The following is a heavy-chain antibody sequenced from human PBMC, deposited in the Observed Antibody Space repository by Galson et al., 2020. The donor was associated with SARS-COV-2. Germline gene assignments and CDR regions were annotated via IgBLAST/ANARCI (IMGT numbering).Heavy chain of an antibody. CDR3: ARHAAEGSAGICTHHYFAAMDV. J-gene: IGHJ6*02. Sequence: SETLSLTCAVSGFSVTRGHFWGWIRQPPGKGLPWIGIFYQDGTASYTPSPHSRVSISTDTSSNLFSLRLRSVTAADTGVYYCARHAAEGSAGICTHHYFAAMDVWGQGTTVIVSS. CDR1: GFSVTRGHF. D-gene: IGHD1-1*01. V-gene: IGHV4-38-2*01. CDR2: FYQDGTA.